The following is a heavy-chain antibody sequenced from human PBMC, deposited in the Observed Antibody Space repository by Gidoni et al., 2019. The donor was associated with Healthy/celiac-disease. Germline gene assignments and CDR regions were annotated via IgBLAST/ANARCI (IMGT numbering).Heavy chain of an antibody. Sequence: EVQLLESGGGLVQPGGSLRLSCAASGLTFSSHSMSWVRQAPGKGLEWVSAISGSGGSTYYADSVKGRFTISRDNSKNTLYLQMNSLRAEDTAVYYCAKPNLYYDSIGAFDIWGQGTMVTVSS. CDR1: GLTFSSHS. V-gene: IGHV3-23*01. D-gene: IGHD3-22*01. CDR3: AKPNLYYDSIGAFDI. J-gene: IGHJ3*02. CDR2: ISGSGGST.